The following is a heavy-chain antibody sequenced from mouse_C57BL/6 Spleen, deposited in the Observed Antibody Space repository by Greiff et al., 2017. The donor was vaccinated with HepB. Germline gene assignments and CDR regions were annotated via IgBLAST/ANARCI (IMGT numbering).Heavy chain of an antibody. CDR1: GFSLSTSGMG. CDR3: ARRAGDYAVAY. D-gene: IGHD2-13*01. J-gene: IGHJ3*01. V-gene: IGHV8-12*01. CDR2: IYWDDDK. Sequence: QVTLKVSGPGILQSSQTLSLTCSFSGFSLSTSGMGVSWIRQPSGKGLEWLAHIYWDDDKRYNPSLKSRLTTSKDTSRNQVFLKITSVDTADTATYYCARRAGDYAVAYWGQGTLVTVSA.